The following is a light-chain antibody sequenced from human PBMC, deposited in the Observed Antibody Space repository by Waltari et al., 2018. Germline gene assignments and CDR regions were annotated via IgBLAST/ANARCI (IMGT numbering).Light chain of an antibody. CDR1: SSDVGTYNL. J-gene: IGLJ1*01. V-gene: IGLV2-23*01. CDR2: EGS. Sequence: QSALTQPASVSGSPGQSITISCTGTSSDVGTYNLVSWYQQHPGKAPKLMIYEGSKRPSGVSNRFSGSKSGNTASLTISGLQAEDEAEYYCCSYAGGSTYVFGTGTKVTVL. CDR3: CSYAGGSTYV.